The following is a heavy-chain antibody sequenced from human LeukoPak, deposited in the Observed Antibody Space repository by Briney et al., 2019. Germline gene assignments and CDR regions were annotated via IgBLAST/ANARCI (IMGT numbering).Heavy chain of an antibody. V-gene: IGHV3-23*01. CDR1: GLTFSTYA. J-gene: IGHJ4*02. CDR2: IGGGGDTT. Sequence: PGGSLRLSCAGSGLTFSTYAMSWVRQAPGKGLEWVSTIGGGGDTTYYTASVKGRFTISRDNSENTLYVQMNSLRAEDTAVYYCAKDSSGSHFFDDWGQGTLVTVSS. CDR3: AKDSSGSHFFDD. D-gene: IGHD1-26*01.